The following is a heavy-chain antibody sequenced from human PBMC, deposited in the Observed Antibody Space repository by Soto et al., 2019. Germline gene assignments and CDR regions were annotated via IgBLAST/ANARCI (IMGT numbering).Heavy chain of an antibody. CDR2: INAGNGNT. CDR1: GYTFTSYA. D-gene: IGHD3-10*01. CDR3: ARDRNYYGSGYKWFDP. V-gene: IGHV1-3*01. Sequence: GASVKVSCKASGYTFTSYAMHWVRQAPGQRLEWMGWINAGNGNTKYSQKFQGRVTITRDTSASTAYMELSSLRSEDTAVYYCARDRNYYGSGYKWFDPWGQGTLVTVSS. J-gene: IGHJ5*02.